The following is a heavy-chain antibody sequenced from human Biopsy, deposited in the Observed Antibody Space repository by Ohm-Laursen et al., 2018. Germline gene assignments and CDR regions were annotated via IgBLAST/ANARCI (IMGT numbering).Heavy chain of an antibody. CDR3: ALTRNDYGGFYFDY. CDR1: GDSISSSTYY. V-gene: IGHV4-39*01. J-gene: IGHJ4*02. D-gene: IGHD4/OR15-4a*01. CDR2: IRNT. Sequence: SDTLSLTCSVSGDSISSSTYYWGWIRQPPGKGLEWIGTIRNTYFRTSLKSRVTMSVDTSKNQFSLRLSSVTAADTGVYYCALTRNDYGGFYFDYWGRGTLATVSS.